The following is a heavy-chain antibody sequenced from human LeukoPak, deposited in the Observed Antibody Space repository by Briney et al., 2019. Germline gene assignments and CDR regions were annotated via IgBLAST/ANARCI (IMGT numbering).Heavy chain of an antibody. D-gene: IGHD2-2*01. CDR1: EFTFSTYA. Sequence: GRSLRLSCAASEFTFSTYAMSWVRQAPGKGLEWVSAISGTGTGGITYFADPVKGRFAISRDISNNTLYLLMNSLRAEDTAVYYCAKSTVVGLGVIDYWGQGTLVTVSS. V-gene: IGHV3-23*01. CDR2: ISGTGTGGIT. CDR3: AKSTVVGLGVIDY. J-gene: IGHJ4*02.